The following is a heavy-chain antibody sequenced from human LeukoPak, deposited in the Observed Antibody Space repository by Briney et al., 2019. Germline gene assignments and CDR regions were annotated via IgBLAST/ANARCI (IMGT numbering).Heavy chain of an antibody. Sequence: SVKVSCKASGGTFSSYAISWVRQAPRQRLEWMGGIIPIFGTANYAQKFQGRVTITADKSTSTAYMELSSLRSEDTAVYYCARDAPELGRDPYYYYYMDVWGKGTTVTVSS. J-gene: IGHJ6*03. CDR2: IIPIFGTA. CDR3: ARDAPELGRDPYYYYYMDV. V-gene: IGHV1-69*06. CDR1: GGTFSSYA. D-gene: IGHD3-10*01.